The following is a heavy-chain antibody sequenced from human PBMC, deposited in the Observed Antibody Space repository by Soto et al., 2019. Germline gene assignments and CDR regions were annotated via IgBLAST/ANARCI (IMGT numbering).Heavy chain of an antibody. D-gene: IGHD3-16*01. J-gene: IGHJ3*02. V-gene: IGHV3-23*01. CDR2: ISGSGGST. Sequence: EVQLLESGGDLVQPGGSLRLSCAASGFTFSSYALTWVRQPPGKGLEWVSGISGSGGSTYYADSVKGRFTISRDNSKNTLYLQMNNLRAEDTAVYYCAKDQDYVWGSSAFDIWGQGTMVTVSS. CDR1: GFTFSSYA. CDR3: AKDQDYVWGSSAFDI.